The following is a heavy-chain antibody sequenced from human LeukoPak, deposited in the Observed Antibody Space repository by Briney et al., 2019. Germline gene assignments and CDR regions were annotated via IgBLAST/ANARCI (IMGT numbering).Heavy chain of an antibody. D-gene: IGHD2-2*01. CDR2: IYYSGST. J-gene: IGHJ5*02. V-gene: IGHV4-30-4*08. CDR1: GGSISSGDYY. CDR3: ASAVVLPAAVGWFDP. Sequence: TLSLTCTVSGGSISSGDYYWSWMRQPPGKGLEWIGYIYYSGSTYYNPSLKSRVTISVDTSKNQFSLKLSSVTAADTAVYYCASAVVLPAAVGWFDPWGQGTLITVSS.